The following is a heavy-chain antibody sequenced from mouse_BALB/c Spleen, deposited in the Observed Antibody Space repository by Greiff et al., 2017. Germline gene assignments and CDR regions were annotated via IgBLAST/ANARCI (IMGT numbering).Heavy chain of an antibody. CDR2: INPNNGGT. J-gene: IGHJ2*01. D-gene: IGHD2-12*01. CDR1: GYTFTDYN. Sequence: EVKLQESVPELVKPGASVKIPCKASGYTFTDYNMDWVKQSHGKSLEWIGDINPNNGGTIYNQKFKGKATLTVDKSSSTAYMELRSLTSEDTAVYYCARQELDYFDYWGQGTTLTVSS. CDR3: ARQELDYFDY. V-gene: IGHV1-18*01.